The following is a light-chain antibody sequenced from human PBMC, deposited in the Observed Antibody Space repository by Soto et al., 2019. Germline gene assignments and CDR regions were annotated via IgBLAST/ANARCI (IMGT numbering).Light chain of an antibody. CDR3: MQALQTRT. Sequence: IVMTKSTLSLPVTPGEPASISCRSSQSLLHSNGYNYLDWYLQKPGQSPQLLIYLGSNRASGVPDRFSGSGSGTDFTLKISRVEAEDVGVYYCMQALQTRTFGQGTKV. CDR1: QSLLHSNGYNY. V-gene: IGKV2-28*01. CDR2: LGS. J-gene: IGKJ1*01.